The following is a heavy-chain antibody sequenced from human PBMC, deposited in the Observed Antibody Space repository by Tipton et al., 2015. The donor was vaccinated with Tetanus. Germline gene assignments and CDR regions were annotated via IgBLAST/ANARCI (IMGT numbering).Heavy chain of an antibody. CDR1: GYTFTSYD. J-gene: IGHJ4*02. CDR2: MNPNSGNT. CDR3: ARGPRPHYYDSSGYFA. D-gene: IGHD3-22*01. Sequence: QLVQSGAEVKKPGASVKVSCKASGYTFTSYDINWVRQATGQGLEWMGWMNPNSGNTGYAQKFQGRVTMTRNTSISTAYMELSNLRSEDTAVYYCARGPRPHYYDSSGYFAWGQGTLVTVSS. V-gene: IGHV1-8*01.